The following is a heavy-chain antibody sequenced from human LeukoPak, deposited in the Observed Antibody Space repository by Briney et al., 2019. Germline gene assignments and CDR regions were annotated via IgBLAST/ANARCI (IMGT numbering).Heavy chain of an antibody. J-gene: IGHJ4*02. CDR1: GGSFSGYY. V-gene: IGHV3-15*01. CDR3: TTESESDY. CDR2: IKSKTDGGTT. Sequence: PSETLSLTCAVYGGSFSGYYWSWIRQPPGKGLEWVGRIKSKTDGGTTDYAAPVKGRFTISRDDSKNTLYLQMNSLKTEDTAVYYCTTESESDYWGQGTLVTVSS.